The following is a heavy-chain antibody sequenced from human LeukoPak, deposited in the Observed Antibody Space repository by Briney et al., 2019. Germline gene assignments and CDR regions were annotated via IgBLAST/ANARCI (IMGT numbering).Heavy chain of an antibody. J-gene: IGHJ4*02. D-gene: IGHD2-15*01. CDR1: GGSFSGYY. Sequence: SETLSLTCAVYGGSFSGYYWSWIRQPPGKGLEWIGEINHSGSTNYNPSLKSRVTISVDTSKIQFSLKLSSVTAADTAVYYCARGPSSYVYWGQGTLVTVSS. V-gene: IGHV4-34*01. CDR2: INHSGST. CDR3: ARGPSSYVY.